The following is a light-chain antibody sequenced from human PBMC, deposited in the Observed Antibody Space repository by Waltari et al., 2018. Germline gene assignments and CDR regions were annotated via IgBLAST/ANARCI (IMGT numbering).Light chain of an antibody. V-gene: IGLV3-21*04. CDR1: NIETKS. J-gene: IGLJ3*02. CDR2: YDN. CDR3: QVWDDFIDSGV. Sequence: YVVTQPPSVSVTPGPKATLTCGGENIETKSVKGSQQKPGQAPFLVMFYDNDRPAGIPERFSGSNSGNTATLTINWVEAGDEADYHCQVWDDFIDSGVFGGGTRLSVL.